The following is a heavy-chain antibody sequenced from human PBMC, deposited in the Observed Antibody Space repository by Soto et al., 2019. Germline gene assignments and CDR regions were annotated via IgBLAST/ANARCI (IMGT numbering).Heavy chain of an antibody. J-gene: IGHJ6*02. D-gene: IGHD6-13*01. CDR1: GFTFSSYG. V-gene: IGHV3-30*18. Sequence: QVQLVESGGGVVQPGRSLRLSCAASGFTFSSYGMHWVRQAPGKGLEWVAIISYDGIYKYYADSVRGRFTISRDNSKNTLFLQMNSLRGEGTAGYYCAKDLKGGSSTFGGLDVWGQGTTVTVS. CDR3: AKDLKGGSSTFGGLDV. CDR2: ISYDGIYK.